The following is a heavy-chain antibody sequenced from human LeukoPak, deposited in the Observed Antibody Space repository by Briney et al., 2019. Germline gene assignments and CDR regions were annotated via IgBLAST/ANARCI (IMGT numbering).Heavy chain of an antibody. CDR3: ARAPFDLTIISAFDI. D-gene: IGHD3-22*01. J-gene: IGHJ3*02. CDR1: GYSISSGYY. Sequence: SETLSLTCTVSGYSISSGYYWGWTRPRQGKGREGIGNIYDSGSTYYNPSLNTRVTISVYTSNNQFSLKLSSLTAADTAVYYCARAPFDLTIISAFDICGQGTMVTVSS. V-gene: IGHV4-38-2*02. CDR2: IYDSGST.